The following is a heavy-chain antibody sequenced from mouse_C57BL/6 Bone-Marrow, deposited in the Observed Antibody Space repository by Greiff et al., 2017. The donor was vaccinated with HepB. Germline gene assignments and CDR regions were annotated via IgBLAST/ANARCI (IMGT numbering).Heavy chain of an antibody. CDR1: EYEFPSHD. D-gene: IGHD2-4*01. J-gene: IGHJ4*01. CDR3: ARHGDYDGVGAMDY. Sequence: EVMLVESGGGLVQPGESLKLSCESNEYEFPSHDMSWVRKTPEKRLELVAAINSDGGSTYYPDTMERRFIISRDNTKKTLYLQMSSLKSEDTALYYCARHGDYDGVGAMDYWGQGTSVTVSS. CDR2: INSDGGST. V-gene: IGHV5-2*01.